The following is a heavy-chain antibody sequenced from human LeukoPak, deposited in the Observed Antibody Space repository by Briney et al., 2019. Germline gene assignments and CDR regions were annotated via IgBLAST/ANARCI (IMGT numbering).Heavy chain of an antibody. J-gene: IGHJ4*02. Sequence: PSETLSLTCAVSGGSISSSNWWSWVRPPPGKGLEWIGEIYHSGSTNYNPSLKSRVTISVDKSKNQFSLKLSSVTAADTAVYYCARSDSSGWYVVDYWGQGTLVTVSS. CDR2: IYHSGST. CDR1: GGSISSSNW. CDR3: ARSDSSGWYVVDY. V-gene: IGHV4-4*02. D-gene: IGHD6-19*01.